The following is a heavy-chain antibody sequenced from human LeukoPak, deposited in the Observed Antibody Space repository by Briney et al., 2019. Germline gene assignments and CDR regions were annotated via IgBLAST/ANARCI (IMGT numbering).Heavy chain of an antibody. CDR2: IYYSGST. V-gene: IGHV4-39*01. J-gene: IGHJ4*02. CDR3: ARQGEAYYDILTGYYTQNYFDY. CDR1: GGSISSSSYY. D-gene: IGHD3-9*01. Sequence: SETLSLTRTVSGGSISSSSYYWGWIRQPPGKGLEWIGSIYYSGSTYYNPSLKSRVTISVDTPKNQFSLKLSSVTAADTAVYYCARQGEAYYDILTGYYTQNYFDYWGQGTLVTVSS.